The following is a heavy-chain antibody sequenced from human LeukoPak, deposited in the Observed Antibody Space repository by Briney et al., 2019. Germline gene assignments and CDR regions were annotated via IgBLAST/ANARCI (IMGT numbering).Heavy chain of an antibody. Sequence: GGSLRLSCAASGFTFSDYYMSWIRQAPGKGLEWVSYISRNSYTNYADSVKGRFTISRDNAKNSLYLQMASLRAEDTAVYYCARMGIAAVGAYYFDYWGQGTLVAVS. CDR1: GFTFSDYY. V-gene: IGHV3-11*06. CDR3: ARMGIAAVGAYYFDY. D-gene: IGHD6-13*01. CDR2: ISRNSYT. J-gene: IGHJ4*02.